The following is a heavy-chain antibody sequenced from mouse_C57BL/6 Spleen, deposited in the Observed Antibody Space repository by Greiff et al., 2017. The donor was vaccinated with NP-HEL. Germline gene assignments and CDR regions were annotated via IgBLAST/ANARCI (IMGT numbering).Heavy chain of an antibody. Sequence: VQLQESGPELVKPGASVKISCKASGYAFSSSWMNWVKQRPGKGLEWIGRIYPGDGDTNYNGKFKGKATLTADKSSSTAYMQPSSLTSEDSAVYFCARPDSSDWYFDVWGTGTTVTVSS. CDR2: IYPGDGDT. V-gene: IGHV1-82*01. CDR1: GYAFSSSW. D-gene: IGHD3-2*02. J-gene: IGHJ1*03. CDR3: ARPDSSDWYFDV.